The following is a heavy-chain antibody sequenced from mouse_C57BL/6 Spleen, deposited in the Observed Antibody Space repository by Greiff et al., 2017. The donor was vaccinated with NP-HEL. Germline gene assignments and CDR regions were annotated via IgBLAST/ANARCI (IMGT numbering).Heavy chain of an antibody. Sequence: DVKLQESGPGLVKPSQSLSLTCSVTGYSITSGYYWNWIRQFPGNKLEWMGYISYDGSNNYNPSLKNRISITRDTSKDQFFLKLNSVTTEDTATYYCASHGYGAMDYWGQGTSVTVSS. CDR2: ISYDGSN. J-gene: IGHJ4*01. CDR1: GYSITSGYY. V-gene: IGHV3-6*01. D-gene: IGHD2-2*01. CDR3: ASHGYGAMDY.